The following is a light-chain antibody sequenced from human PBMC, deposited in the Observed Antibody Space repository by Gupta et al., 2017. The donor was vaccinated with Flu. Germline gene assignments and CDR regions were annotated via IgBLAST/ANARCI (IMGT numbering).Light chain of an antibody. CDR1: SSDVGAYPY. V-gene: IGLV2-14*01. Sequence: SALTQPASVSGSPGQSITISCTGTSSDVGAYPYVSWYQQYPGKAPKLMIYEVSRRPSGVSHRFSGSKSGNTASLTISGLQTEDEADYYCNSYTTTTTPGVFGGGTKLTVL. CDR3: NSYTTTTTPGV. J-gene: IGLJ3*02. CDR2: EVS.